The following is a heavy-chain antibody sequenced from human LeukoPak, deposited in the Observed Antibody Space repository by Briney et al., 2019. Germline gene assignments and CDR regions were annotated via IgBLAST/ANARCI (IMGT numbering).Heavy chain of an antibody. CDR3: ARDDFGGYSSDAFDI. Sequence: PSETLSLTCTVSGGSMSSYYWSWIRQPPGKGLEWIGYIYYSGSTNYNPSLKSRVTISVDTSKNQFSLKLSSVTAADTAVYYCARDDFGGYSSDAFDIWGQGTMVTVSS. CDR2: IYYSGST. V-gene: IGHV4-59*01. J-gene: IGHJ3*02. D-gene: IGHD5-18*01. CDR1: GGSMSSYY.